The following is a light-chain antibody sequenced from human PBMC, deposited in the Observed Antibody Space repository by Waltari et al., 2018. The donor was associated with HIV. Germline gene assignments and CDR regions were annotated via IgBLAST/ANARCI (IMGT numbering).Light chain of an antibody. CDR2: DVS. Sequence: QSALTQPASVSGSPGQSITISCTGTSSDVGGYNYVSWYQQHPGKAPKLMIYDVSKRPSGVSNRFSGSKSGNTASLTISGLQAEDEADYYCSSYTSSSFVVCGGGTKLTVL. J-gene: IGLJ2*01. V-gene: IGLV2-14*01. CDR1: SSDVGGYNY. CDR3: SSYTSSSFVV.